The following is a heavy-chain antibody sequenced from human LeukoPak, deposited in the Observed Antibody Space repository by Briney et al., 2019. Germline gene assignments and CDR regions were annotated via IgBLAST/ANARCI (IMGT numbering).Heavy chain of an antibody. J-gene: IGHJ4*02. CDR2: IRQDGGEG. CDR1: GFMFSSYW. D-gene: IGHD6-19*01. Sequence: GGSLRLSCAASGFMFSSYWMTWVRQAPGKGLEWVANIRQDGGEGYYVDSVKGRFTVSRDNAKNFVYLQLNSLRVEDTAVYYCARFETVAVKSLDYWGQGTLVSVSS. CDR3: ARFETVAVKSLDY. V-gene: IGHV3-7*01.